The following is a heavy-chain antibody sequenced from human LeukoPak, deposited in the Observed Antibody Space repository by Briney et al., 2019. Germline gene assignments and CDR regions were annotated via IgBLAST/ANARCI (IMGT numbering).Heavy chain of an antibody. Sequence: ASVKVSCKASGYTFTSYGISWVRQAPGQGLEWMGWISAYNGNTNYAQKLQGRVTVTTDTSTSTAYMELRSLRSDDTAVYYCARSSVALPPPRSEYFQHWGQGTLVTVSS. CDR3: ARSSVALPPPRSEYFQH. CDR2: ISAYNGNT. J-gene: IGHJ1*01. D-gene: IGHD6-19*01. CDR1: GYTFTSYG. V-gene: IGHV1-18*01.